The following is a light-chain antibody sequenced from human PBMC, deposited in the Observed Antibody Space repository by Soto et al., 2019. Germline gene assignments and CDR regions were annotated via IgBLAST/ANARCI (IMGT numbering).Light chain of an antibody. J-gene: IGKJ1*01. Sequence: VMTQSPATLSVFPAERVTTFCRASQSLRSSLAWYQQKPGQAPRLLIYGASSRATGIPERFSGSGSGTEFTLTIGSLQPDDFATYYCQQYCSFRHLFGQVTKVDIK. V-gene: IGKV3D-15*01. CDR1: QSLRSS. CDR2: GAS. CDR3: QQYCSFRHL.